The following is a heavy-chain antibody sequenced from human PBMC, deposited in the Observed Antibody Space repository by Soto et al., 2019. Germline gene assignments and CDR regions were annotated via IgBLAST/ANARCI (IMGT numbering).Heavy chain of an antibody. D-gene: IGHD2-2*01. CDR2: IVVGSGNT. CDR3: ARDHREAQLVVPAAPVFPHAFDI. J-gene: IGHJ3*02. CDR1: GFTFTSSA. Sequence: ASVKVSCKASGFTFTSSAMQWVRQARGQRLEWIGWIVVGSGNTNYAQKFQERVTITRDMSTSTAYMELSSLRSEDTAVYYCARDHREAQLVVPAAPVFPHAFDIWGQGTMVTVSS. V-gene: IGHV1-58*02.